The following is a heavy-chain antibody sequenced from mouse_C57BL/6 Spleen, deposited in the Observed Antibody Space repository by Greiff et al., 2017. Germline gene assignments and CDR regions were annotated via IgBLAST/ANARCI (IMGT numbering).Heavy chain of an antibody. V-gene: IGHV5-17*01. CDR1: GFTFSDYG. D-gene: IGHD2-4*01. J-gene: IGHJ1*03. CDR2: ISSGSSTI. Sequence: EVHLVESGGGLVKPGGSLKLSCAASGFTFSDYGMHWVRQAPEKGLEWVAYISSGSSTIYYADTVKGRFTISRDNAKNTLFLQMTSLRSEDTAMYYCARYYDYDDGWYFDVWGTGTTVTVSS. CDR3: ARYYDYDDGWYFDV.